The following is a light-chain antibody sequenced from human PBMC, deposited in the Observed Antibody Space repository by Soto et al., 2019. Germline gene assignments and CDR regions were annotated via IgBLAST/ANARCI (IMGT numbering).Light chain of an antibody. CDR3: SSYAGSNNFYYV. CDR2: EVS. V-gene: IGLV2-8*01. CDR1: SSDVGGYNY. Sequence: QSALTQPPSASGSPGQSVTISCTGTSSDVGGYNYVSWYQQHPGKAPKLMIYEVSKRPSGVPDRFSGSKSGNTASLTVSGLQAEDEADSYCSSYAGSNNFYYVFGTGTKVTVL. J-gene: IGLJ1*01.